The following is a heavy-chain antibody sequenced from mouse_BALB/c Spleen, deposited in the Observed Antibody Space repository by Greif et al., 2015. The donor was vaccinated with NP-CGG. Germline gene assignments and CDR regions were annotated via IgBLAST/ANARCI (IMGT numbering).Heavy chain of an antibody. D-gene: IGHD2-4*01. V-gene: IGHV14-3*02. J-gene: IGHJ3*01. Sequence: EVKVVESGAELVKPGASVKWSCTASGFNIKDTYMHWVKLRPEQGLEWIGRIDPANGNTKYDPKFQGKATITADTSTNTASLQLSSLTSEDTAVYYCARGVITTGFAYWGQGTLVTVSA. CDR1: GFNIKDTY. CDR3: ARGVITTGFAY. CDR2: IDPANGNT.